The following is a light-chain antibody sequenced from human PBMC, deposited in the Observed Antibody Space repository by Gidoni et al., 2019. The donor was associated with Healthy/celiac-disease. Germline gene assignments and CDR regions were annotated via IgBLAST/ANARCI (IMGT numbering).Light chain of an antibody. V-gene: IGLV2-8*01. J-gene: IGLJ2*01. CDR2: EVS. CDR3: SSYAGSNNPV. Sequence: QSALTQPPSASGSPGQSVPISCTGTSSDVGGYNYVSWYQQHPGKAPKLMIYEVSKRPSGVPDRFSGSKSGNTASLTVSGLQAEDEADYYCSSYAGSNNPVVGGGTKLTVL. CDR1: SSDVGGYNY.